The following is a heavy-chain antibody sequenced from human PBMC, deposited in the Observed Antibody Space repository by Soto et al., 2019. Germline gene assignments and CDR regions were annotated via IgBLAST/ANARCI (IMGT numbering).Heavy chain of an antibody. Sequence: SETLSLTCAVYGGSFSGYYWSWIRQPPGKGLEWIGEINHSGSTNYNPSLKSRVTISVDTSKNQFSLKLSSVTAADTAVYYCEGAMVRGLNVPPNSYYYSYMDVWGKGTTVTVSS. J-gene: IGHJ6*03. V-gene: IGHV4-34*01. CDR3: EGAMVRGLNVPPNSYYYSYMDV. D-gene: IGHD3-10*01. CDR2: INHSGST. CDR1: GGSFSGYY.